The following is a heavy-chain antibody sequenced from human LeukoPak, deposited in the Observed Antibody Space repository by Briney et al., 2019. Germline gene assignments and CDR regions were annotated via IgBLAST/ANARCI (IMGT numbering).Heavy chain of an antibody. CDR2: ISSSSSYI. J-gene: IGHJ4*02. CDR3: ARVRVAVAGFSDY. CDR1: GFTFSSYS. D-gene: IGHD6-19*01. Sequence: GGSLRLSCAATGFTFSSYSMNWVRQAPGKGLEWVSSISSSSSYIYYADSVKGRFTISRDNAKNSLYLQMNSLRAEDTAVYYCARVRVAVAGFSDYWGQGTLVTVSS. V-gene: IGHV3-21*01.